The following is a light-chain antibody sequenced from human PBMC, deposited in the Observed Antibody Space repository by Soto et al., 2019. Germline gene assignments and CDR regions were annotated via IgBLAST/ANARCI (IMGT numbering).Light chain of an antibody. V-gene: IGKV3-15*01. CDR3: QQYNNWPPYT. J-gene: IGKJ2*01. CDR2: GAS. CDR1: RSVTSH. Sequence: ETVMTQSPATLSVSPGERXXLSCRASRSVTSHLAWYQQKPGQAPRLLIYGASTRATDIPARFSGSGSGTEFTLTISSLQSEDSAVYYCQQYNNWPPYTFGQGTNLEIK.